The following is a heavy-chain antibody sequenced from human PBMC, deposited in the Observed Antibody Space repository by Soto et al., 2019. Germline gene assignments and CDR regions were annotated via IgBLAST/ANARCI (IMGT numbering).Heavy chain of an antibody. CDR2: FSWNSVSR. CDR3: AKSKGYLEILKTTVTTFWGPFHI. V-gene: IGHV3-9*01. Sequence: EVQLVESGGGWVKPGGSLKLSCEASGLTFNAYAMNWVRKVQGKGREWVPGFSWNSVSRGYAESVRGRFTISRDNAKNSLYLQMNSLRAEDTAVYYCAKSKGYLEILKTTVTTFWGPFHIWGQGTMVTVSS. CDR1: GLTFNAYA. D-gene: IGHD4-17*01. J-gene: IGHJ3*02.